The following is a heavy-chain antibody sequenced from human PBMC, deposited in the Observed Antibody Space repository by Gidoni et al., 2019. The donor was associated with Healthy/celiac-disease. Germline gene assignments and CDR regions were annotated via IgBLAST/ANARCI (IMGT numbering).Heavy chain of an antibody. CDR1: GWSFSGYY. V-gene: IGHV4-34*01. J-gene: IGHJ5*02. D-gene: IGHD2-15*01. Sequence: QVQLQQWGAGLLKPSATLSLTCPVYGWSFSGYYRSWIRQPPGEGLEWMGEINHSGSTTYNPSLKSRVTISVDTSKNQFSLKLSSVTAADTAVYYCARGWKVGVPKRYCSGGSCYWFDPWGQGTLVTVSS. CDR3: ARGWKVGVPKRYCSGGSCYWFDP. CDR2: INHSGST.